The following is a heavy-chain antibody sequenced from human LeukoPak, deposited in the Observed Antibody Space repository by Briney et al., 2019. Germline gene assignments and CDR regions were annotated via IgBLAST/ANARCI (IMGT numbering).Heavy chain of an antibody. CDR2: ISTDGSMT. V-gene: IGHV3-74*01. CDR1: GFTFSNYW. J-gene: IGHJ3*02. Sequence: PGGSLRLSCAASGFTFSNYWMHWVRQAPGKGLVWVSRISTDGSMTNYADSVKGRFTMSRDNAKNTLYLQMNSLRAEDTAVYYCAKDTQIAAADPDAFDIWGQGTMVTVSS. CDR3: AKDTQIAAADPDAFDI. D-gene: IGHD6-13*01.